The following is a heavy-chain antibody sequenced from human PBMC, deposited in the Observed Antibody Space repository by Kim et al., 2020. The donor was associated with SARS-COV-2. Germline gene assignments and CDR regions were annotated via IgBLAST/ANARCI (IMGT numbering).Heavy chain of an antibody. D-gene: IGHD2-2*01. CDR2: ISGSGGST. J-gene: IGHJ6*02. Sequence: GGSLRLSCAASGFTFSSYAMSWVRQAPGKGLEWVSAISGSGGSTYYADSVKGRFTISRDNSKNTLYLQMNSLRAEDTAVYYCTPVVVPAAREYYYYGMDVWGQGTTVTVSS. V-gene: IGHV3-23*01. CDR1: GFTFSSYA. CDR3: TPVVVPAAREYYYYGMDV.